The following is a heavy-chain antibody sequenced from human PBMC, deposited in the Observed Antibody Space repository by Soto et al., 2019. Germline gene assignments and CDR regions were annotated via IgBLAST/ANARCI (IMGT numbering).Heavy chain of an antibody. D-gene: IGHD1-7*01. CDR2: INNDGSNT. CDR1: GFTFSTYC. CDR3: ARDPLIGNTESGLDV. V-gene: IGHV3-74*01. J-gene: IGHJ6*02. Sequence: EVQLVESGGGLVQPGVSLRLSCAASGFTFSTYCMHWVRQPPGKGLVWVSRINNDGSNTAYADSVKGRFPISRDNAQSTVYLQMNSVRAEDTAVYYCARDPLIGNTESGLDVWGQGTKVSVSS.